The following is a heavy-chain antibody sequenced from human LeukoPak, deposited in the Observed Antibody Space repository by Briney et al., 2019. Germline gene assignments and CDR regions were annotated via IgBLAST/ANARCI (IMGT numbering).Heavy chain of an antibody. CDR2: IIWNGGST. V-gene: IGHV3-20*04. J-gene: IGHJ3*02. CDR3: ARDGGYCSGGSCYSDAFDI. Sequence: SGGSLRLSCAASGFTFDDYGMCWVRQAPGKGLEWVSGIIWNGGSTGHADCVKGRFTISRDNAKNSLYLQMNSLRAEDTALYYCARDGGYCSGGSCYSDAFDIWGQGTMVTVSS. CDR1: GFTFDDYG. D-gene: IGHD2-15*01.